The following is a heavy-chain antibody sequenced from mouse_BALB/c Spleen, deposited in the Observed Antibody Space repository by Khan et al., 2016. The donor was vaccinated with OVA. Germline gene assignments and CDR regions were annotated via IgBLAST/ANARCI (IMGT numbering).Heavy chain of an antibody. D-gene: IGHD2-3*01. Sequence: EVELVESGGDLVKPGGSLKLSCAASGFTFSSYGMSWVRQTPDKRLEWVAAISSGGSYTYSPDSLKARFTISRDNAKNTLSLQMSSLKSEGTAIYDCAIQPGYYGESAMDYWGQGTSVTVS. CDR1: GFTFSSYG. J-gene: IGHJ4*01. V-gene: IGHV5-6*01. CDR2: ISSGGSYT. CDR3: AIQPGYYGESAMDY.